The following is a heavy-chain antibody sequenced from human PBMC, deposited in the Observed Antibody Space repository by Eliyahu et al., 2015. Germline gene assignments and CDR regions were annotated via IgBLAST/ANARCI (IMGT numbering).Heavy chain of an antibody. CDR2: IIPIFGTA. J-gene: IGHJ4*02. CDR3: ASSVTGTTDFDY. CDR1: GGTFSSYA. Sequence: QVQLVQSGAXVKKPGSSVKVSCXASGGTFSSYAISWVRQAPGQGLEWMGGIIPIFGTANYAQKFQGRVTITTDESTSTAYMELSSLRSEDTAVYYCASSVTGTTDFDYWGQGTLVTVSS. V-gene: IGHV1-69*05. D-gene: IGHD1-7*01.